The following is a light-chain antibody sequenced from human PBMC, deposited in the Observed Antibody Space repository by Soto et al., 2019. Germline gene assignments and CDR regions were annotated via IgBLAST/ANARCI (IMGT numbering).Light chain of an antibody. V-gene: IGKV1-27*01. CDR3: QSYNSAPIT. CDR1: HDIGNY. CDR2: VAS. Sequence: DIQMTQSPSSLSGSVGDRVTITCXASHDIGNYLAWYQQKPGKVPKLLIYVASTLQSGVPSRFSGSGSGTDFILTINSLQPEDVATYYCQSYNSAPITFGPGTRLEIK. J-gene: IGKJ5*01.